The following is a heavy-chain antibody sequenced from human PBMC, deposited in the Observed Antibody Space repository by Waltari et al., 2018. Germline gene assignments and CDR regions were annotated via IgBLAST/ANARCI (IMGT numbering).Heavy chain of an antibody. J-gene: IGHJ5*02. CDR1: GGTFSSYA. CDR2: IIPILGIA. Sequence: QVQLVQSGAEVQKPGSSVKVSCKASGGTFSSYALSWVRQAPGQGLEWMGGIIPILGIANYAQKFQGRVTITADESTSTAYMELSSLRSEDTAVYYCAREGEMATITWFDPWGQGTLVTVSS. CDR3: AREGEMATITWFDP. V-gene: IGHV1-69*04. D-gene: IGHD5-12*01.